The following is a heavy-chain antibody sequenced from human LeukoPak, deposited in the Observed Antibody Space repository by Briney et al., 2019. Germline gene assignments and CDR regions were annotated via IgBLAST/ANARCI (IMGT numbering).Heavy chain of an antibody. Sequence: PSETLSLTCTVSGDSISTYYWNCIRQPPGKGLEWIGFIYYSGRTNYNPSLKSRVTISIDTSKNEFSLRLSSVTAADTAVYYCAKSSGSNHFDDWGQGTLVTVSS. CDR1: GDSISTYY. CDR3: AKSSGSNHFDD. CDR2: IYYSGRT. V-gene: IGHV4-59*01. J-gene: IGHJ4*02. D-gene: IGHD6-19*01.